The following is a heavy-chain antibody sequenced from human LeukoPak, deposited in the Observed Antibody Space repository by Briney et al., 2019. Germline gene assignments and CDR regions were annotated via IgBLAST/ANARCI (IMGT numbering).Heavy chain of an antibody. CDR2: ISGSGGTI. CDR3: AKARGDTAMVVFDY. V-gene: IGHV3-23*01. CDR1: GFTSNNYA. J-gene: IGHJ4*02. D-gene: IGHD5-18*01. Sequence: PGGSLRLSCAASGFTSNNYAMSWVRQAPGKGLEWVSTISGSGGTIYYVDSVKGRFSISRDNSKNTLYLQMNSLRAEDTAVYYCAKARGDTAMVVFDYWGQGTLVTVSS.